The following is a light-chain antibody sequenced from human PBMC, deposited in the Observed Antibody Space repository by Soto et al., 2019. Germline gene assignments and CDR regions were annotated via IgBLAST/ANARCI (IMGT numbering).Light chain of an antibody. CDR3: QSYDTSLSGFYV. J-gene: IGLJ1*01. Sequence: QSVLTQPPSVSGAPRQRVTISCTGSSSNIGAGYDVHWYQQLPGTAPKLLIYGNSNRPSGVPDRFSGSKSGTSASLAITGLQAEDEAHYYCQSYDTSLSGFYVFGTGTKVTVL. V-gene: IGLV1-40*01. CDR1: SSNIGAGYD. CDR2: GNS.